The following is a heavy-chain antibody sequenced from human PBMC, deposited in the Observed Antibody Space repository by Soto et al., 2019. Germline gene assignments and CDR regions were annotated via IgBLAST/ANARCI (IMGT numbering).Heavy chain of an antibody. CDR1: GFTFSGSH. D-gene: IGHD2-2*01. CDR3: SRQTVSCHDY. V-gene: IGHV3-73*01. CDR2: IRSKADNYAT. Sequence: EVQLVESGGGLVQPEGSLKLSCAASGFTFSGSHMHWVRQASGKGLEWVGHIRSKADNYATAYAASVKGRFLISSDDSKNTAYLQMNSLNTEDTAVYYCSRQTVSCHDYWGQGILVTVSS. J-gene: IGHJ4*02.